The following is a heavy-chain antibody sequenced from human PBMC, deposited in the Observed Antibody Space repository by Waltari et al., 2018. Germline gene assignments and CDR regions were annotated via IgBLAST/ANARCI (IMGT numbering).Heavy chain of an antibody. Sequence: QVQLQESGPGLVKPSETLSLTCTVSGGSISSYYCSWTRRPPGKGLEWIGYIYYSGSTYYNPSLKSRVTRSVDTSKNQFSLKLSSVTAADTAVYYCGVFTVTTSHFQHWGQGTLVTVSS. CDR2: IYYSGST. V-gene: IGHV4-59*04. J-gene: IGHJ1*01. CDR3: GVFTVTTSHFQH. CDR1: GGSISSYY. D-gene: IGHD4-17*01.